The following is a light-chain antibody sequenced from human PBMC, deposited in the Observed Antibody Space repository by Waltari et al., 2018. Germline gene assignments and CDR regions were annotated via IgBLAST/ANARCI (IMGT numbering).Light chain of an antibody. CDR2: DAS. J-gene: IGKJ3*01. Sequence: DIQMTQSPSSLSASVGDRISITCRTSQRITNWLAWYQQKPGKAPEVLIYDASSLESGVPSRFSGSGSGTEFTLTISSLQPDDSATYFCQQYDSYPFTFGPGTKVDVK. V-gene: IGKV1-5*01. CDR1: QRITNW. CDR3: QQYDSYPFT.